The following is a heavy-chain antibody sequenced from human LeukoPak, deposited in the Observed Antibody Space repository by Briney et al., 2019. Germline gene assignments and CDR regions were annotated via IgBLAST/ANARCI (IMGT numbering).Heavy chain of an antibody. D-gene: IGHD6-6*01. Sequence: PSETLSLTCVVSGGSITSSNWWSWVRQSPGKGLEWIGEIYHTGNSNYNPSLKSRVTISVDKSKNQFSMKLISVTAEDTAFYYCARDVGARLPGYWGQGILVTVSS. CDR2: IYHTGNS. CDR1: GGSITSSNW. J-gene: IGHJ4*02. CDR3: ARDVGARLPGY. V-gene: IGHV4/OR15-8*03.